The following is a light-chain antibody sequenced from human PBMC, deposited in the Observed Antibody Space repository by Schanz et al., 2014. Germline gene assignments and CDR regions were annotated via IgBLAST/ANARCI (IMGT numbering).Light chain of an antibody. Sequence: EIVLTQSPGTLSLSPGERGTISCRASQSVDRNYFAWYQQRPGQAPRLLIYGASRRATGIPARFSGSGSGTNFTLTISSLEPEDFAVYYCQQRSKWPLTFGGGTKVE. CDR2: GAS. J-gene: IGKJ4*01. V-gene: IGKV3D-20*02. CDR1: QSVDRNY. CDR3: QQRSKWPLT.